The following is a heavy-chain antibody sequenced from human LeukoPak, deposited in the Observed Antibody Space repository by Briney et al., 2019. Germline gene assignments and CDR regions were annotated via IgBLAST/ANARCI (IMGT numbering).Heavy chain of an antibody. D-gene: IGHD2-2*02. CDR2: INPNSGGT. CDR1: GYTFTGYY. V-gene: IGHV1-2*02. CDR3: ARRPYYCSSTSCYTWSYYDFWSGYRNRDAFDI. Sequence: ASVKVSCKASGYTFTGYYMHWVRQAPGQGLEWMGWINPNSGGTNYPQKFQGRVTMTRDTSISTAYMELSRLRSDGTAVYYCARRPYYCSSTSCYTWSYYDFWSGYRNRDAFDIWGQGTMVTVSS. J-gene: IGHJ3*02.